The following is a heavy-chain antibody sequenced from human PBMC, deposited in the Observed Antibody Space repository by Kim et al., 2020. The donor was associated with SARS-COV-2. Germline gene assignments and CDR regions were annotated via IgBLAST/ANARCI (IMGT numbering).Heavy chain of an antibody. D-gene: IGHD6-19*01. CDR3: ARTVAVLDL. V-gene: IGHV7-4-1*02. J-gene: IGHJ5*02. Sequence: GEPTYAQSFTGRFVFSLDTSLSTAYLQISRLEAADTAVYFCARTVAVLDLWGQGTLVTVSS. CDR2: GEP.